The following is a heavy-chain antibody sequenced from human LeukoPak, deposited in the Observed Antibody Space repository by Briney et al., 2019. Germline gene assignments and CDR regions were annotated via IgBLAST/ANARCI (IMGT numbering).Heavy chain of an antibody. J-gene: IGHJ4*02. CDR2: VNWNGGST. CDR3: ARKSSAVAGPFDY. V-gene: IGHV3-20*04. Sequence: GGSLRLSCAASGFTFDNYGMTWVRQVPGKGLEWVSGVNWNGGSTGYADSVKGRFTISRDNAKNSLYLQMNSLRAEDTAVYYCARKSSAVAGPFDYWGQGTLVTVSS. CDR1: GFTFDNYG. D-gene: IGHD6-19*01.